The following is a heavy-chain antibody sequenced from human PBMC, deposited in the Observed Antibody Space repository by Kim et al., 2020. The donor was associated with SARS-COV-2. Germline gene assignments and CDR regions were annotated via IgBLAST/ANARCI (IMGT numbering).Heavy chain of an antibody. CDR2: ISYDGSNK. V-gene: IGHV3-33*05. CDR3: ARDQNPLGTAAGGPYDAFDI. J-gene: IGHJ3*02. D-gene: IGHD6-13*01. Sequence: GGSLRLSCAASGFTFSSYGMHWVRQAPGKGLEWVAVISYDGSNKYYADSVKGRFTISRDNSKNTLYLQMNSLRAEDTAVYYCARDQNPLGTAAGGPYDAFDIWGQGTMVTVSS. CDR1: GFTFSSYG.